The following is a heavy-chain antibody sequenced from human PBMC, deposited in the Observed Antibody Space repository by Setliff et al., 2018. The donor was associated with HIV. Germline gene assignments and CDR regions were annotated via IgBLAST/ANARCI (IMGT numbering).Heavy chain of an antibody. D-gene: IGHD2-15*01. CDR1: GYTFTSYG. CDR3: ARDETVVAATLLSGDMDV. J-gene: IGHJ6*03. Sequence: GASVKVSCKASGYTFTSYGISWVRQAPGQGLEWMGWISAYNGNTNYAQKLQGRVTMTTDTSTSTAYMELRSLRSDDTAVYYCARDETVVAATLLSGDMDVWGKGTTVTVSS. V-gene: IGHV1-18*01. CDR2: ISAYNGNT.